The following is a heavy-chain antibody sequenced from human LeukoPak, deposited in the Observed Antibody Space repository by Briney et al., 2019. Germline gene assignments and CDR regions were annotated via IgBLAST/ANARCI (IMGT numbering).Heavy chain of an antibody. CDR1: GFTFSSYG. J-gene: IGHJ4*02. CDR3: AKDRGSYRTYDY. V-gene: IGHV3-23*01. Sequence: GGSLRLSCAASGFTFSSYGMNWVRQAPGKGLEWVSGISGSGGSTYYADSVKGRFTISRDNSKNTLYLQLNSLSAEDTAVYYCAKDRGSYRTYDYWGQGTLVTVSS. CDR2: ISGSGGST. D-gene: IGHD3-10*01.